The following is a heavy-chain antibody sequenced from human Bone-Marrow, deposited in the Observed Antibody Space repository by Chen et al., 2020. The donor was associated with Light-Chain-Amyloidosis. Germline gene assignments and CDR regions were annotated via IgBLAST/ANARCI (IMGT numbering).Heavy chain of an antibody. CDR2: INHSGST. J-gene: IGHJ6*02. Sequence: QVQLQQWGAGLLKPSETLSLTCAVYGGSFSGYYWSWIRQPPGKGLEWIGEINHSGSTNYTPSLKSRVTISVDTSKNQFSLKLSSVTAADTAVYYCARGWSTVVTPWSDYYYGMDVWGQGTTVTVSS. D-gene: IGHD2-21*02. V-gene: IGHV4-34*01. CDR1: GGSFSGYY. CDR3: ARGWSTVVTPWSDYYYGMDV.